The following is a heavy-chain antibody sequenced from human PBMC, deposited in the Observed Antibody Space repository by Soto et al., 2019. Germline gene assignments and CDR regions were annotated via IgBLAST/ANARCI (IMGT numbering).Heavy chain of an antibody. J-gene: IGHJ4*02. V-gene: IGHV3-23*01. D-gene: IGHD4-4*01. CDR2: ISGSGGSS. Sequence: EVQLLESGGGLVQPGESLRLSCEASGFSFSSYAMIWVRQAPGKGLEWVSVISGSGGSSYFADSVKGRFTISRDNSKNMLYLEMSSLIAEDTAIYFCAKGSIEYSASIDYWGQGTLVIVSS. CDR1: GFSFSSYA. CDR3: AKGSIEYSASIDY.